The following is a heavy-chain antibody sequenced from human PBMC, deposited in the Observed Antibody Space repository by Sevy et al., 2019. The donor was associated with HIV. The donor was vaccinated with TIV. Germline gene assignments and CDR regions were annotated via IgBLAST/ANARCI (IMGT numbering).Heavy chain of an antibody. J-gene: IGHJ5*02. V-gene: IGHV1-18*01. D-gene: IGHD3-10*01. CDR3: ARWLVSAGILRGVINRWFDP. CDR1: GYTFTSYG. Sequence: ASVKVSCKASGYTFTSYGISWVRQAPGQGLEWMGWISAYNGNTNYAQKLQGSVTMTTDTSTSTAYMELRSLRSDDTAVYYCARWLVSAGILRGVINRWFDPWGQGTLVTVSS. CDR2: ISAYNGNT.